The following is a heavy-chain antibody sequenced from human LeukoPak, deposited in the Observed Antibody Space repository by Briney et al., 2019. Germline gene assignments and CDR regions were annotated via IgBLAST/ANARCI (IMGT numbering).Heavy chain of an antibody. CDR3: ARDRSPIVGALYGMDV. J-gene: IGHJ6*02. CDR2: INPSGGST. D-gene: IGHD1-26*01. Sequence: ASVKVSCKASGYTFTSYYMHWVRQAPGQGLEWMGIINPSGGSTSYAQKFQGRVTMTRDTSISTAYMELSRLRSDDTAVYYCARDRSPIVGALYGMDVWGQGTTVTVSS. CDR1: GYTFTSYY. V-gene: IGHV1-46*01.